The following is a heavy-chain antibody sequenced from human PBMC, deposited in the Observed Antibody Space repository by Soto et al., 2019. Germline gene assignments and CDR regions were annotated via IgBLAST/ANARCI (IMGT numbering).Heavy chain of an antibody. D-gene: IGHD5-18*01. J-gene: IGHJ6*02. CDR3: ARDRRLGYSYGPGTYYYGMDV. Sequence: SVKVSCKASGGTFSSYAISWVRQAPGQGLEWMGGIIPIFGTANYAQKFQGRVTITADESTSTAYMELSSLRSEDTAVYYCARDRRLGYSYGPGTYYYGMDVWGQGTTVTVSS. V-gene: IGHV1-69*13. CDR2: IIPIFGTA. CDR1: GGTFSSYA.